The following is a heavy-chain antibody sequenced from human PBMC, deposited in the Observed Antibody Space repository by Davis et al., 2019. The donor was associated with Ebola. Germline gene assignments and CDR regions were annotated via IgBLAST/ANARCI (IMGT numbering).Heavy chain of an antibody. CDR2: ISHRGST. J-gene: IGHJ5*02. D-gene: IGHD3-22*01. CDR1: GGSITNGNW. V-gene: IGHV4-4*02. Sequence: MPSETLSLTCTVSGGSITNGNWWSWVRQPPGKGLEWIGDISHRGSTNYNPSLKSRVTISLDKSKNHFSLKLNSVTAADTAVYYCARERRYYYDSSGYYVRKWFDPWGQGTLVTVSS. CDR3: ARERRYYYDSSGYYVRKWFDP.